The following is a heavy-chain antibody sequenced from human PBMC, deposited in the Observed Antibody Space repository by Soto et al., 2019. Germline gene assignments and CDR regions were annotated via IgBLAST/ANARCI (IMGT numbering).Heavy chain of an antibody. J-gene: IGHJ3*02. CDR2: INHSGST. CDR3: GKDYGDYVNAFDI. CDR1: GGSFSGYY. D-gene: IGHD4-17*01. V-gene: IGHV4-34*01. Sequence: PSETLSLTCAVYGGSFSGYYWSWIRQPPGKGLEWIGEINHSGSTNYNPSLKSRVTISVDTSKNQFSLKLSSVTAADTAVYYCGKDYGDYVNAFDIGGKGKMVTVSS.